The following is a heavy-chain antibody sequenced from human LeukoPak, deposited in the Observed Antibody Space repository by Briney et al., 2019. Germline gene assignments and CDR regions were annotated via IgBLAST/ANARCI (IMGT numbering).Heavy chain of an antibody. CDR3: AKKRTTTIFGVVIIGDVGY. V-gene: IGHV3-30*02. J-gene: IGHJ4*02. CDR1: GCTFSSYG. Sequence: PGGSLRLSCAVSGCTFSSYGMHWVRQAPGKGLEWVAFIWYDGSNKYYADSVKGRFTISRDNSKNTLYLQMNSLRAEDTAVYYCAKKRTTTIFGVVIIGDVGYWGQRTLVTLSS. CDR2: IWYDGSNK. D-gene: IGHD3-3*01.